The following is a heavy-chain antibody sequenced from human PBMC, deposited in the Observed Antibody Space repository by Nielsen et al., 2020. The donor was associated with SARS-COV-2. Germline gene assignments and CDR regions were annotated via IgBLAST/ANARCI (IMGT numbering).Heavy chain of an antibody. D-gene: IGHD3-16*01. J-gene: IGHJ3*02. V-gene: IGHV4-30-2*01. CDR2: IYHSGRT. CDR1: GGSISSGGYS. CDR3: ARGGRITFGGADDAFNI. Sequence: SETLSLTCAVSGGSISSGGYSWSWIRQPPGKGLEWIGYIYHSGRTYYNPSLKSRVTISVDRSKNQFSLKLSSVTAADTAVYYCARGGRITFGGADDAFNIWGQGTMVTVSS.